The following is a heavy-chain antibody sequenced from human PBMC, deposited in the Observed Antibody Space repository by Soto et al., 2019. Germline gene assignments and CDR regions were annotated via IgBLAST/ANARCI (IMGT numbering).Heavy chain of an antibody. D-gene: IGHD4-17*01. Sequence: QVQLVQSGAEVKKPGASVKVSCKTSGYTFAAYYIHWIRQAPGQGLEWMGWINPTSGGTVCGQNFQDRVTLSRAPSIRTAYSEFGRLDSDDTAVYYCVREPGYGAYWGYFFDYWGQGTPVSVSS. V-gene: IGHV1-2*02. CDR2: INPTSGGT. J-gene: IGHJ4*02. CDR3: VREPGYGAYWGYFFDY. CDR1: GYTFAAYY.